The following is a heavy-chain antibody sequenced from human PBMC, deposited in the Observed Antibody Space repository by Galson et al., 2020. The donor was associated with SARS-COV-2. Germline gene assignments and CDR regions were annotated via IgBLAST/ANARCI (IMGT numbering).Heavy chain of an antibody. D-gene: IGHD6-19*01. CDR2: ITRDGSLM. CDR3: ARAPRVSSGWPIFDY. Sequence: GGSLRLSRTASGFSFSDYQMSWIRQAPGKGLQWISPITRDGSLMYYADSVKGRFTISRDNAKSSLYLQMNSLRAEDTAVYYCARAPRVSSGWPIFDYWGQGTLVPVSS. V-gene: IGHV3-11*01. J-gene: IGHJ4*02. CDR1: GFSFSDYQ.